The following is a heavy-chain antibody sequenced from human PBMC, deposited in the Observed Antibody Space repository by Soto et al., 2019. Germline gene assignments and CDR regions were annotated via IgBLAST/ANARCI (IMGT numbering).Heavy chain of an antibody. CDR1: GFTFSSYA. Sequence: EVQLLESGGDVVRPGGSLRLSCAASGFTFSSYAMGWVRQAPGKGREWVAGVSRAGTYTFYADSVRGRFSISRDNSRDTVDLFMNALRGDDTAVYFCVKYTVTEDLGESWGQGTLVSVSS. CDR2: VSRAGTYT. J-gene: IGHJ5*02. CDR3: VKYTVTEDLGES. V-gene: IGHV3-23*01. D-gene: IGHD3-16*01.